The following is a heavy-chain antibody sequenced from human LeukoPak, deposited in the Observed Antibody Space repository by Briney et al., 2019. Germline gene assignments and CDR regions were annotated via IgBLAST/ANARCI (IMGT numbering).Heavy chain of an antibody. CDR1: GSTFSDYY. V-gene: IGHV3-11*03. Sequence: GGSLRLSCAASGSTFSDYYVSWIRQAPGKGLEWVSYISGSGSYTKHADSVKGRFTISRDNGRNSLYLQMNSLRAEDTAVYYCARVVAIFGTYYFDYWGQGNLVTVSS. CDR2: ISGSGSYT. CDR3: ARVVAIFGTYYFDY. J-gene: IGHJ4*01. D-gene: IGHD2-15*01.